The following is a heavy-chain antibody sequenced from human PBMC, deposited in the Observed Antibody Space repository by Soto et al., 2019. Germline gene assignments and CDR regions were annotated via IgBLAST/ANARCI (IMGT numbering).Heavy chain of an antibody. V-gene: IGHV4-4*02. CDR2: IYHSGST. Sequence: QVQLQESGPGLVKPSGTLSLTCAVSGGSISSSNWWSWVRQPPGKGLEWIGEIYHSGSTNYNPSLKSRVTISVDKSKIQFSLKLSSVTAADTAVYYCARYYCSSTSCTNGDAFDIWGQGTMVTVSS. CDR3: ARYYCSSTSCTNGDAFDI. CDR1: GGSISSSNW. D-gene: IGHD2-2*01. J-gene: IGHJ3*02.